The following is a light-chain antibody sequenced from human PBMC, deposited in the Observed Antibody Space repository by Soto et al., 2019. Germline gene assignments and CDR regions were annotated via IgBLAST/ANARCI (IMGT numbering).Light chain of an antibody. CDR3: SAWDASLNGYV. V-gene: IGLV1-44*01. J-gene: IGLJ1*01. CDR2: SNY. Sequence: QPVLTQPPSASGTPGQRVTISFSGSSSNIGSKTVNWYQQLPGTAPKLLIYSNYQRPSGVPDRFSGSKSGTSASLAISGLQSEDEADYYCSAWDASLNGYVFGTGTKLTVL. CDR1: SSNIGSKT.